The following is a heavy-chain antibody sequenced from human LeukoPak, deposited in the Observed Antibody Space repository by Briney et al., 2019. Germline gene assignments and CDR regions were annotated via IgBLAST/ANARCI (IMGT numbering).Heavy chain of an antibody. CDR3: AKLIRPLRYSGNYFDS. J-gene: IGHJ4*02. CDR2: ITISSVIT. D-gene: IGHD1-26*01. V-gene: IGHV3-23*01. Sequence: GWSLTLPRPASGFTFHHHRMILVRQAPGKGLEGVSSITISSVITYYAVSVKGRFSISRDHSRDTLFLQIDRLRAEDTALYCCAKLIRPLRYSGNYFDSWGQGGLVTVCS. CDR1: GFTFHHHR.